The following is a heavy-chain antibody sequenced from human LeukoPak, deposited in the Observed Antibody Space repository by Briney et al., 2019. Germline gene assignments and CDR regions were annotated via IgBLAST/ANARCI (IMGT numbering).Heavy chain of an antibody. CDR2: IIPIFGTA. J-gene: IGHJ4*02. CDR1: GGTFSSYA. D-gene: IGHD4-17*01. CDR3: ARELFYGDYGAYYFDY. V-gene: IGHV1-69*05. Sequence: SSVKVSCKXSGGTFSSYAISWVRQAPGQGLEWMGRIIPIFGTANYAQKFQGRVTITTDESTSTAYMELSSLRSEDTAVYYCARELFYGDYGAYYFDYWGQGTLVTVSS.